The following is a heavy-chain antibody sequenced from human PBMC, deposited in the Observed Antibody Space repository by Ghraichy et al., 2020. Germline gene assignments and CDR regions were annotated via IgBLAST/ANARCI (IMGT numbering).Heavy chain of an antibody. J-gene: IGHJ6*02. CDR3: AKKIITGTTWGYYYYYGMDV. V-gene: IGHV1-69*13. D-gene: IGHD1-7*01. CDR1: GGTFSSYA. CDR2: IIPIFGTA. Sequence: SVKVSCKASGGTFSSYAISWVRQAPGQGLEWMGGIIPIFGTANYAQKFQGRVTITADESTSTAYMELSSLRSEDTAVYYCAKKIITGTTWGYYYYYGMDVWGQGTTVTVSS.